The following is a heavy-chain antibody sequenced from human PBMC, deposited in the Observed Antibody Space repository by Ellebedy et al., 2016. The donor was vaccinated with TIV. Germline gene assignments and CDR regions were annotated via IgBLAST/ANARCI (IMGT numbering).Heavy chain of an antibody. CDR2: TYYRSKWYN. D-gene: IGHD2-2*02. CDR3: ARSVVPAAIYYYYYMDV. CDR1: GDSVSSNSAA. V-gene: IGHV6-1*01. J-gene: IGHJ6*03. Sequence: SETLSLTXAISGDSVSSNSAAWNWIRQSPSRGLEWLGRTYYRSKWYNDYAVSVKSRITINPDTSKNQFSLQLNSVTPEDTAVYYCARSVVPAAIYYYYYMDVWGKGTTVTVSS.